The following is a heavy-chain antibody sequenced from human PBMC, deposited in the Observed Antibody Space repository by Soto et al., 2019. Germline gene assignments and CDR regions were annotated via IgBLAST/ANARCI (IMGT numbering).Heavy chain of an antibody. CDR3: ARGTRRRITMVRGVIPPYGMDV. J-gene: IGHJ6*02. CDR1: GGSFSGYY. CDR2: INHSGST. Sequence: QVQLQQWGAGLLKPSETLSLTCAVYGGSFSGYYWSWIRQPPGKGLEWIGEINHSGSTNYNPSLKSRVTISVDTSKNQFSLKLRSVTAADTAVYYCARGTRRRITMVRGVIPPYGMDVWGQGTTVTVSS. D-gene: IGHD3-10*01. V-gene: IGHV4-34*01.